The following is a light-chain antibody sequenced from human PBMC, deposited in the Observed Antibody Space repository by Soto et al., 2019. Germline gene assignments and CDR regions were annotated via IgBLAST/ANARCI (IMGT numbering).Light chain of an antibody. V-gene: IGKV3-11*01. J-gene: IGKJ4*01. CDR2: GAS. Sequence: IVLTRSPGTLSLSPGERATLSRRARQSVSNNYLAWYQQKPGQAPRLLIYGASNRATGIPARFSGSGSGTDFTLTISSLEPEDFAVYYCQQRSNWLLTFGGGTKVDIK. CDR3: QQRSNWLLT. CDR1: QSVSNNY.